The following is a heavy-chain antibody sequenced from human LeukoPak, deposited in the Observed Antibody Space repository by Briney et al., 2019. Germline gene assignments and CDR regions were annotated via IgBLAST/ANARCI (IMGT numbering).Heavy chain of an antibody. CDR3: ARARYSGGGSCYSGSLMDY. Sequence: ASVKASRRASGYTFPSYGICWVRQAAGQGGEGMGWISAYNGNSNYARKLEGRVTMTTDTSTSTAYMELRSLRSDDTAVYYCARARYSGGGSCYSGSLMDYWGQGTLVTVSS. J-gene: IGHJ4*02. CDR1: GYTFPSYG. D-gene: IGHD2-15*01. CDR2: ISAYNGNS. V-gene: IGHV1-18*04.